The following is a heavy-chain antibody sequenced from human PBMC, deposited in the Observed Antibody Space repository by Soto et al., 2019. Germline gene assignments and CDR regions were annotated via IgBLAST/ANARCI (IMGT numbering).Heavy chain of an antibody. CDR2: IYYSGST. V-gene: IGHV4-39*01. Sequence: SETLSLTCTVSGGSISSSSYYWGWIRQPPGKGLEWIGSIYYSGSTYYNPSLKSRVTISVDTSKNQFSLKLSSVTAADTAVYYCASLVTTVTTFFFDYWGQGTLVTVSS. J-gene: IGHJ4*02. D-gene: IGHD4-17*01. CDR3: ASLVTTVTTFFFDY. CDR1: GGSISSSSYY.